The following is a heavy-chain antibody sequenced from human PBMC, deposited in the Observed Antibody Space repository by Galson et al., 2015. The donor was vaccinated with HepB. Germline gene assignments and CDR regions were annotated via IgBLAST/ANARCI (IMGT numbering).Heavy chain of an antibody. CDR2: IYSAGIT. V-gene: IGHV3-53*04. D-gene: IGHD3-9*01. J-gene: IGHJ6*02. CDR1: GFTVSSNY. CDR3: ARRLGDDIWSYGMDA. Sequence: SLRLSCAASGFTVSSNYMIWVRQAPGKGLEWVSVIYSAGITYYADSAKGRFTISRHNSKNTLYLQMNSLRAEDTAVYYCARRLGDDIWSYGMDAWGQGTTVTVSS.